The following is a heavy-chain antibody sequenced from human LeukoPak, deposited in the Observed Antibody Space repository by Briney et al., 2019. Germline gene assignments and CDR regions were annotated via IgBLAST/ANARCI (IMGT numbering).Heavy chain of an antibody. CDR2: ISAYNGNT. Sequence: ASVKVSCKASGYTFTSYGISWVRQAPGQGLEWMGWISAYNGNTNYAQKLQGRVTMTTDTSTSTAYMELRSLRSDDTAVYYCARERGLRSGRHYYYGMDVWGQGTTVTVSS. J-gene: IGHJ6*02. D-gene: IGHD6-19*01. CDR3: ARERGLRSGRHYYYGMDV. CDR1: GYTFTSYG. V-gene: IGHV1-18*01.